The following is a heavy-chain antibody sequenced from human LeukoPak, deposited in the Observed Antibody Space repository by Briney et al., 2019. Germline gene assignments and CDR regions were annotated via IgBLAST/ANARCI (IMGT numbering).Heavy chain of an antibody. CDR2: IYPGDSDT. V-gene: IGHV5-51*01. J-gene: IGHJ6*02. CDR3: ARHGPQGGSYSYYYYGMDV. Sequence: GESLKISCKGSGYSFTSYWIGWVRQMPGKGLEWMGIIYPGDSDTRYSPSFQGQVTISADKSISTAYLQWSSLKASDTAMYYCARHGPQGGSYSYYYYGMDVWGQGTTVTVSS. D-gene: IGHD1-26*01. CDR1: GYSFTSYW.